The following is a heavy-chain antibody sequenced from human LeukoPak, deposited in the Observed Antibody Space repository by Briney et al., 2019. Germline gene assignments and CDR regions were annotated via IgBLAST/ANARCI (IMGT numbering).Heavy chain of an antibody. Sequence: ASVKVSCKTSGYTFTTYGISWVRQASGQGLEWMGWISAYNGNTNYAQKLQGRVTMTTDTSTSTAYMELRSLRSDDTAVYYCARDGYSSGWYPGGFDPWGQGTLVTVSS. CDR2: ISAYNGNT. D-gene: IGHD6-19*01. CDR3: ARDGYSSGWYPGGFDP. J-gene: IGHJ5*02. V-gene: IGHV1-18*01. CDR1: GYTFTTYG.